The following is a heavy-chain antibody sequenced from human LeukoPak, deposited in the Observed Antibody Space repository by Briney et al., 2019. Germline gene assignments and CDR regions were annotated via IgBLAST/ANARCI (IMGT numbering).Heavy chain of an antibody. CDR1: GYTFTGYY. V-gene: IGHV1-18*01. CDR2: ISTYNGNT. CDR3: ATDGGGSSGRSYFDY. Sequence: GASVKVSCKASGYTFTGYYMHWVRQAPGQGLEWMGWISTYNGNTNYAQKVQGRVTMTTDTSTDTAYMELSSLRSEDTAVYYCATDGGGSSGRSYFDYWGQGTLVTVSS. J-gene: IGHJ4*02. D-gene: IGHD1-26*01.